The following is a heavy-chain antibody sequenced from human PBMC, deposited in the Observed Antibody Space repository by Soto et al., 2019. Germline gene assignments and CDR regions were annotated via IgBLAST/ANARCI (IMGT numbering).Heavy chain of an antibody. CDR1: GGSFSGYY. V-gene: IGHV4-34*01. D-gene: IGHD2-2*01. CDR2: VNHSGTT. Sequence: QGQLQQWGAGLLKPSETLSLTCAVYGGSFSGYYWTWIRQSPEKGLEWIGEVNHSGTTYYNPPLKTRVTISVHTSKNQFSLQRCAVTAADTAVYYCARGRGNCSGINCYSSRRLRCDSGGQGTLVTVSS. J-gene: IGHJ4*02. CDR3: ARGRGNCSGINCYSSRRLRCDS.